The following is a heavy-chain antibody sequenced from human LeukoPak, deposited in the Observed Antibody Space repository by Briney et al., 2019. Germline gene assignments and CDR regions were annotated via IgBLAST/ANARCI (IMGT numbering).Heavy chain of an antibody. V-gene: IGHV4-34*01. D-gene: IGHD2-2*01. J-gene: IGHJ6*02. Sequence: PGGSLRLSCAASGFTFSNAWINWVRQAPGKGLEWLGEINHSGSTNYNPSLKSRVTISVDTSKNQFSLKLSSVTAADTAVYYCASGEVVVPADADITSGLDVWGQGTTVTVSS. CDR2: INHSGST. CDR1: GFTFSNAW. CDR3: ASGEVVVPADADITSGLDV.